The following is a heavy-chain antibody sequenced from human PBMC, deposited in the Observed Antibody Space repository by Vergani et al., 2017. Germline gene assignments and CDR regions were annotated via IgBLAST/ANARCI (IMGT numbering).Heavy chain of an antibody. J-gene: IGHJ6*02. CDR2: IWYDGSKK. V-gene: IGHV3-33*01. CDR3: AGYCTSTSCDYYYGMDV. D-gene: IGHD2-2*01. Sequence: QVQLVESGGGVVQPGRSLRLSCAASGFTFRNYGMHWVRQAPGKGLEWVALIWYDGSKKYYADSVKGRFSISRDNSKNTLYLEMNTLRAEDTAVYYCAGYCTSTSCDYYYGMDVWGQGTTVTVSS. CDR1: GFTFRNYG.